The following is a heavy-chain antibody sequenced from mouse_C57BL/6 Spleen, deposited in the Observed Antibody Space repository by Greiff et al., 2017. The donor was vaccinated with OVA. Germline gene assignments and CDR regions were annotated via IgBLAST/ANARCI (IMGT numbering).Heavy chain of an antibody. CDR2: IDPETGGT. CDR3: TRGGLYYGNY. V-gene: IGHV1-15*01. D-gene: IGHD2-1*01. CDR1: GYTFTDYE. Sequence: ESGAELVRPGASVTLSCKASGYTFTDYEMHWVKQTPVHGLEWIGAIDPETGGTAYNQKFKGKAILTADKSSSTAYMELRSLTSEDSAVYYCTRGGLYYGNYWGQGTTLTVSS. J-gene: IGHJ2*01.